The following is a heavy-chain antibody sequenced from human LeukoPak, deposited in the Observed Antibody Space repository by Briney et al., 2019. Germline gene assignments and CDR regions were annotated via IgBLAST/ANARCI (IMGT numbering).Heavy chain of an antibody. D-gene: IGHD3-22*01. CDR1: GFTFSSYG. Sequence: PGGSLRLSCAASGFTFSSYGMHWVRQAPGEGLEWVAFIRYDGSNKYYADSVKGRFTISRDNSKNTLYLQMNSLRAEDTAVYYCAKDSTYYYDSSGQKGLDYWGQGTLVTVSS. J-gene: IGHJ4*02. CDR2: IRYDGSNK. CDR3: AKDSTYYYDSSGQKGLDY. V-gene: IGHV3-30*02.